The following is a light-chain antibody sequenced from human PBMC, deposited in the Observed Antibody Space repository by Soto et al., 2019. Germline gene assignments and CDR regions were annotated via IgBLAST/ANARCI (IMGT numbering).Light chain of an antibody. V-gene: IGKV1-6*01. Sequence: IQMTQSPSSLSASVGDRVTITCRSSHNIVNYLSWYQRKPGEAPNLLIYTASSLQSGVPSRFSGGGSGTDFTLTISSLQPEDFATYYCIQDYNYPLTFGGGTKGDIK. CDR3: IQDYNYPLT. CDR2: TAS. CDR1: HNIVNY. J-gene: IGKJ4*01.